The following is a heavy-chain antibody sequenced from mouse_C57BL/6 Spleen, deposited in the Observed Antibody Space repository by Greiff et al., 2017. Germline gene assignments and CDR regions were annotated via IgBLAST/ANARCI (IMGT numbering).Heavy chain of an antibody. Sequence: QVQLQQSGPGLVAPSQSLSITCTVSGFSLTSYAISWVRQPPGKGLEWLGVIWPGGGTNYNSALKSRLSISKDNSKSQVFLKMNSLQTDDTARYYCARKDYGSSYGYFDVWGTGTTVTVSS. V-gene: IGHV2-9-1*01. J-gene: IGHJ1*03. CDR3: ARKDYGSSYGYFDV. D-gene: IGHD1-1*01. CDR2: IWPGGGT. CDR1: GFSLTSYA.